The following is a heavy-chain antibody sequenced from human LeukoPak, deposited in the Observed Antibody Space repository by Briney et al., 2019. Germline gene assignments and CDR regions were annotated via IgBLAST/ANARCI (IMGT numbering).Heavy chain of an antibody. J-gene: IGHJ4*02. CDR2: IYPGDSDT. V-gene: IGHV5-51*01. D-gene: IGHD2-15*01. Sequence: GESLKISCKCSGYSFTSYWIGWVRQMPGKGLEWMWIIYPGDSDTRYSPSFQGQVTISADKSISTAYLQWSSLKASDTAMYYCARRYCSGGSCYSVDYWGQGTLATVSS. CDR1: GYSFTSYW. CDR3: ARRYCSGGSCYSVDY.